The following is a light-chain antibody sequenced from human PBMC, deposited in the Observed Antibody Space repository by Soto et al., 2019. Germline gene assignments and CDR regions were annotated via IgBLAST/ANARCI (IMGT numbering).Light chain of an antibody. Sequence: EIVLTQSPGTLSLSPGERATLSCRASQSVSSSYLAWYQQKPGQAPRLLIYGASSRATGIADRFSGSGSGTDFTITISRLEPEDFAVYYCHQYDSSPRTFGQGTKVEIK. CDR1: QSVSSSY. V-gene: IGKV3-20*01. CDR3: HQYDSSPRT. J-gene: IGKJ1*01. CDR2: GAS.